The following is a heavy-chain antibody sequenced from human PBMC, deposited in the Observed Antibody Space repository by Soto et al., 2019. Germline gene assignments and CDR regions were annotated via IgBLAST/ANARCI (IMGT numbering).Heavy chain of an antibody. CDR2: ISYDGILK. J-gene: IGHJ6*02. CDR1: GFTFSAFG. V-gene: IGHV3-30*18. Sequence: GGFLRLSCAASGFTFSAFGMHWVRQAPGKGLEWVAIISYDGILKYYADSVKGRFTISRDTSKGALYLQMNSLRPEDTAVYYCAKDFKVSGGHYGSLNYYYGMDVWGQGTTVTVSS. D-gene: IGHD3-10*01. CDR3: AKDFKVSGGHYGSLNYYYGMDV.